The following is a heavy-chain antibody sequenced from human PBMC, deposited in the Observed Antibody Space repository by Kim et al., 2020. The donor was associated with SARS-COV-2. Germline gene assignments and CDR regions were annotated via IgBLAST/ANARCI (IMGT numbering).Heavy chain of an antibody. CDR1: GFTFSNYA. V-gene: IGHV3-23*01. CDR2: TTGSGDRT. Sequence: GGSLRLSCAASGFTFSNYAMSWVRQTPGKGLEWVSTTTGSGDRTYYADSVEGRFTISRDNSKNTLYLQVPSLRAEDTAIYYCARGRYSDNGGYEFYNYWGQGTVVTVSS. D-gene: IGHD3-22*01. CDR3: ARGRYSDNGGYEFYNY. J-gene: IGHJ4*02.